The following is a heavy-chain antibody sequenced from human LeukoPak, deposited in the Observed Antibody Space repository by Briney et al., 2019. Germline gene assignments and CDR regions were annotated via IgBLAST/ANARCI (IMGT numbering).Heavy chain of an antibody. V-gene: IGHV4-59*01. CDR3: ARQYSGYDREIDY. D-gene: IGHD5-12*01. Sequence: SETLSLTCTVSGGSISSYYWSWIRQPPGKGLEWIGYIYYSGSTNYNPSLKSRVTKSVDTSKNQFSLKLSSVTAADTAVYYCARQYSGYDREIDYWGQGTLVTVSS. CDR2: IYYSGST. CDR1: GGSISSYY. J-gene: IGHJ4*02.